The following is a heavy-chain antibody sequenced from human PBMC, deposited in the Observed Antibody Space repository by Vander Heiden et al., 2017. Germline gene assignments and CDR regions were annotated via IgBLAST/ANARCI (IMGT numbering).Heavy chain of an antibody. V-gene: IGHV3-9*02. Sequence: EVQLVASRGGLVQPRRSLRLPRAPPGSPSDDYPIHCVRQAPGKGLEWVSGISWNSGSIGYADSVKGRFTISRDNAKNSLYLQMNSLRAEDTALYYCAKGVQGWELLTNYGMDVWGQGTTVTVSS. CDR3: AKGVQGWELLTNYGMDV. CDR1: GSPSDDYP. J-gene: IGHJ6*02. D-gene: IGHD1-26*01. CDR2: ISWNSGSI.